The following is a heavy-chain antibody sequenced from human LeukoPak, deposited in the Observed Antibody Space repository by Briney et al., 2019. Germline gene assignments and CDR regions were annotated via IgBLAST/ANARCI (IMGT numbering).Heavy chain of an antibody. Sequence: GRSMRLSCAASGFTFDDYAMHWVRQAPGKGLEWVSGISWNSGSMGYADSVKGRFTISRDNAKNSLYLQMNSLRAEDTALYYCAKDRGSRPQYYFDYWGQGTLVTVSS. V-gene: IGHV3-9*01. CDR3: AKDRGSRPQYYFDY. J-gene: IGHJ4*02. CDR2: ISWNSGSM. CDR1: GFTFDDYA. D-gene: IGHD6-13*01.